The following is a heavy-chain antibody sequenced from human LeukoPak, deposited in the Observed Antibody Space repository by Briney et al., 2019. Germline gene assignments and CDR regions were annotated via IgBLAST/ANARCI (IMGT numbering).Heavy chain of an antibody. CDR2: ISSHGGST. J-gene: IGHJ4*02. CDR1: GFTFSSYA. Sequence: GGSLRLSCAASGFTFSSYAMHWVRQAPGKGLEYVSAISSHGGSTSYANSVEGRFTISRDNSKDTLYLQMGSLRAEDMAVYYCARDVAAPAAIMGIQLWPELDYWGQGTLVTVSS. V-gene: IGHV3-64*01. CDR3: ARDVAAPAAIMGIQLWPELDY. D-gene: IGHD5-18*01.